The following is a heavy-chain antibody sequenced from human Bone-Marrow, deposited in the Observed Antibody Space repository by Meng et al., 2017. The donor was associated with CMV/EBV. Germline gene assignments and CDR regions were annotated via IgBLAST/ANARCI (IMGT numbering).Heavy chain of an antibody. CDR2: IIPIFGTA. V-gene: IGHV1-69*01. J-gene: IGHJ4*02. Sequence: YAISWGRQAPGQGLEWMGGIIPIFGTANYAQKFQGRVTITADESTSTAYMELSSLRSEDTAVYYCARDAAGRYCSGGSCYGHYFDYWGQGTLVTVSS. CDR1: YA. CDR3: ARDAAGRYCSGGSCYGHYFDY. D-gene: IGHD2-15*01.